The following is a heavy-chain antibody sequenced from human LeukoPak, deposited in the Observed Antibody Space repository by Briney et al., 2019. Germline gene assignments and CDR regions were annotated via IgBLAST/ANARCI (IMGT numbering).Heavy chain of an antibody. V-gene: IGHV3-11*01. J-gene: IGHJ3*02. Sequence: GGSLRLSCTASGFTFSDYYMSWIRQAPGKGLEWVSYISSSGSTVSYADSVKGRFTISRDNSKNTLYLQMNSLRAEDTAVYYCAKSHYYDFWSGYYEDAFDIWGQGTMVTVSS. CDR2: ISSSGSTV. CDR1: GFTFSDYY. D-gene: IGHD3-3*01. CDR3: AKSHYYDFWSGYYEDAFDI.